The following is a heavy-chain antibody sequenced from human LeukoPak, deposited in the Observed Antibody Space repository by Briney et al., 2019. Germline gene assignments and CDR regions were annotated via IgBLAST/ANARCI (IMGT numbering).Heavy chain of an antibody. CDR2: IRNKANSYTT. D-gene: IGHD5-12*01. CDR3: ARGDPVLSRYDMDYYYYYGLDV. V-gene: IGHV3-72*01. CDR1: GFTFSNHY. J-gene: IGHJ6*02. Sequence: GGSLRLSCAASGFTFSNHYMDWVRQAPGKGLEWLGRIRNKANSYTTEYAASVKGRFTISRDDSENSLYLQMNSLKTEDTAVYYCARGDPVLSRYDMDYYYYYGLDVWGQGTTVTVSS.